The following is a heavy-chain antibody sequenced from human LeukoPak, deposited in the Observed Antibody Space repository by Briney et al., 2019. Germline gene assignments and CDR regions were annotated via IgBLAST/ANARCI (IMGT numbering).Heavy chain of an antibody. CDR2: ISLARQT. CDR3: SRESGPFCPFGY. J-gene: IGHJ4*02. D-gene: IGHD1-26*01. Sequence: PSGPLSLICGVSGVHISGTHWRSWARPPPGQGLEWSGEISLARQTHYNPSLYSRVTISLDQSRNHLSPHLTPLPAPATAPFSCSRESGPFCPFGYWGQGTLVIVSS. V-gene: IGHV4-4*02. CDR1: GVHISGTHW.